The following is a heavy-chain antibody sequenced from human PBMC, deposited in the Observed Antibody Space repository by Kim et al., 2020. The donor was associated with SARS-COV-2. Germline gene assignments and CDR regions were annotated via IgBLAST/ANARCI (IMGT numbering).Heavy chain of an antibody. D-gene: IGHD6-13*01. J-gene: IGHJ1*01. V-gene: IGHV3-7*01. CDR3: ARSISEIEAARIGIYFHQ. CDR2: LRHDGTQ. Sequence: GGSLRLSCAASGITISNYWMTWVRQAPGKGLEWVASLRHDGTQFCGDSLKGRFTIYRDNAKNSLFLQMNSLRAEDTAVYYCARSISEIEAARIGIYFHQWGQGTLVSVSS. CDR1: GITISNYW.